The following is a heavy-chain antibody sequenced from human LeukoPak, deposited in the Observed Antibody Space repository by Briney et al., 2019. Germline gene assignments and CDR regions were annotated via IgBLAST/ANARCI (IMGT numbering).Heavy chain of an antibody. CDR1: RFTFRSYE. Sequence: GVVLRRSSEAARFTFRSYELNWVGQASGKGLEWVSYISSSGSTIYYADSVKGRFTISRDNAKNSLYLQMNSLRAEDTAVYYCARQGYCSSTSCYRRGKYNWFDPWGQGTLVTVSS. D-gene: IGHD2-2*02. CDR3: ARQGYCSSTSCYRRGKYNWFDP. CDR2: ISSSGSTI. V-gene: IGHV3-48*03. J-gene: IGHJ5*02.